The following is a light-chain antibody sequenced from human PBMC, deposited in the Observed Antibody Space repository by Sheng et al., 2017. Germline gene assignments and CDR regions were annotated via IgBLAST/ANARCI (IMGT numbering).Light chain of an antibody. CDR3: QSTDPRGPHWV. CDR1: ALPKQY. V-gene: IGLV3-25*03. J-gene: IGLJ3*02. CDR2: RDR. Sequence: SYELTQPPSVSVSPGETARITCSGDALPKQYTYWYQQKPGQAPVLVIYRDRERPSGIPARFSGSKSGTTVTLTIAGVQTEDEAHYYCQSTDPRGPHWVFGGGTRLTVL.